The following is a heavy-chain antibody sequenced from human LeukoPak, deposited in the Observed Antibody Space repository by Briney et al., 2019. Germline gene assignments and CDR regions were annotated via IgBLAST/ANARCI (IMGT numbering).Heavy chain of an antibody. CDR3: ARDLGISGWYAPPLGYFDY. J-gene: IGHJ4*02. Sequence: ASVKVSCKASGYTFTGYFMHWVRQAPGQGLEWMGWINPNSGGTNYAQKFQDRVTMTRDTSISTAYMELSRLRSDDTAVYYCARDLGISGWYAPPLGYFDYWGQGTLVTVSS. V-gene: IGHV1-2*02. CDR1: GYTFTGYF. D-gene: IGHD6-19*01. CDR2: INPNSGGT.